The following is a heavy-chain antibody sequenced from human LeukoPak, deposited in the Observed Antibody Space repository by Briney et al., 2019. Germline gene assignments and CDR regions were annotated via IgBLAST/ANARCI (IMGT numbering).Heavy chain of an antibody. Sequence: ASVKVYCKASGGTFSSYDISWVRQAPGQGLEWMGGIIPIFGTANYAQKFQGRVTITADESTSTAYMELSSLRSEDTAVYYCARGENLWLRGLHYWGQGTLVTVSS. V-gene: IGHV1-69*13. CDR3: ARGENLWLRGLHY. J-gene: IGHJ4*02. CDR2: IIPIFGTA. D-gene: IGHD5-18*01. CDR1: GGTFSSYD.